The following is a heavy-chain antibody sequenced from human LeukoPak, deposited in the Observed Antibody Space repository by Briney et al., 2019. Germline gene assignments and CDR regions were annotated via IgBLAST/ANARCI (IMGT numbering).Heavy chain of an antibody. V-gene: IGHV4-38-2*02. CDR2: IHHSGTT. Sequence: ETLSLTCTVSGYSINNNYYWDWIRQPPGKGLEFIASIHHSGTTYYNPALKSRVTISVDTSKNQFSLKLSSVTAADTAVYYCARVPLSTSAISPYWFDPWGQGTLVTVSS. D-gene: IGHD2/OR15-2a*01. CDR1: GYSINNNYY. J-gene: IGHJ5*02. CDR3: ARVPLSTSAISPYWFDP.